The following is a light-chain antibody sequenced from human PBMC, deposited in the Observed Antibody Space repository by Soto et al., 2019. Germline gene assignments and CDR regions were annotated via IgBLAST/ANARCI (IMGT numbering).Light chain of an antibody. CDR1: QSVSTY. Sequence: EIVLTQSPATLSLSPGERATLSCRASQSVSTYLAWYQQKPGQAPRLLIYGASNRATGIPARFSGSGSGTDFTLTISSLQPEDFALYYCHQRSNWPPTFGGGTKVDI. V-gene: IGKV3-11*01. J-gene: IGKJ4*01. CDR3: HQRSNWPPT. CDR2: GAS.